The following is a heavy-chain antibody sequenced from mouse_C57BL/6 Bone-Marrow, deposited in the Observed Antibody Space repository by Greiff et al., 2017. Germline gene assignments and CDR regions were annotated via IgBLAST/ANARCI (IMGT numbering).Heavy chain of an antibody. CDR1: GFSFNTYA. CDR3: VTYYGNYNYAMDY. J-gene: IGHJ4*01. V-gene: IGHV10-1*01. Sequence: VQRVESGGGLVQPKGSLKLSCAASGFSFNTYAMNWVRQAPGKGLEWVARIRSKSNNYATYYADSVKDRFTISRDDSESMLYLQMNNLKTEDTAMYYCVTYYGNYNYAMDYWGQGTSVTVSS. D-gene: IGHD2-10*01. CDR2: IRSKSNNYAT.